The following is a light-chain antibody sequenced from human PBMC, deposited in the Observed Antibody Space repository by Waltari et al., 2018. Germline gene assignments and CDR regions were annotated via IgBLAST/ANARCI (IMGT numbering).Light chain of an antibody. CDR3: QQRVNWLT. Sequence: EIVLTQSPATLSLSPGERATLSCRASQIISSNYLAWYQQKPGQAPSLLIYATSRRASGIPDRFSGRASGTDFTLTISGLAPEDVAVYYCQQRVNWLTFGGGTKVEIK. V-gene: IGKV3D-20*02. J-gene: IGKJ4*01. CDR1: QIISSNY. CDR2: ATS.